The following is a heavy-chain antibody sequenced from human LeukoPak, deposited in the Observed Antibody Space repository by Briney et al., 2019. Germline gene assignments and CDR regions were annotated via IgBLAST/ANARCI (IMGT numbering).Heavy chain of an antibody. D-gene: IGHD5-18*01. CDR1: GGTFSSYA. J-gene: IGHJ4*02. V-gene: IGHV1-69*04. Sequence: GASVKVSCKASGGTFSSYAISWVRQAPGQGLEWMGRIIPILGIANYAQKFQGRVTITADKSTSTAYMELSSLRSEDTAVYYCASPSDFSPGPNSYGSEGFDYWGQGTLVTVSS. CDR2: IIPILGIA. CDR3: ASPSDFSPGPNSYGSEGFDY.